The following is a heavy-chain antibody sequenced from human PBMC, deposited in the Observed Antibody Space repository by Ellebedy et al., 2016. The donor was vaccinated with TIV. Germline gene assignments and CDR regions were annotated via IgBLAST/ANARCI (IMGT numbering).Heavy chain of an antibody. CDR1: GGPITSYA. J-gene: IGHJ4*02. Sequence: MPSETLSLTCTVSGGPITSYAWSWIRQPPGQGLEWIGFFYYSGSTNYNPSLKSRVTISVDTSKNQFSLNLSSVTAAETAVYYCARWNEGCDYWGQGIPVTVSS. CDR2: FYYSGST. CDR3: ARWNEGCDY. V-gene: IGHV4-59*08. D-gene: IGHD1-1*01.